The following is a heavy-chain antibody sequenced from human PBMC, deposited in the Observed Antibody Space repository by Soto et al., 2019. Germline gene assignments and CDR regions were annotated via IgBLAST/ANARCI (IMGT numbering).Heavy chain of an antibody. Sequence: QVQLVQSGAEVKKPGSSVKVSCKASGGTFSIYAISWVRQAPGQGLEWMGGIIPIFGTANYAQKFQGRVTITADESTSTAYMELSSLRSEDTAVYYCASSLRYFDWFLSGDPNWFDPWGQGTLVTVSS. CDR3: ASSLRYFDWFLSGDPNWFDP. D-gene: IGHD3-9*01. CDR2: IIPIFGTA. CDR1: GGTFSIYA. V-gene: IGHV1-69*01. J-gene: IGHJ5*02.